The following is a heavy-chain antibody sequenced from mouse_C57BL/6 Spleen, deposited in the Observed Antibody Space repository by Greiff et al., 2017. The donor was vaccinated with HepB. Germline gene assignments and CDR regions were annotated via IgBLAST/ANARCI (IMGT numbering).Heavy chain of an antibody. V-gene: IGHV1-76*01. CDR3: ARSGVAHYFDY. CDR1: GYTFTDYY. D-gene: IGHD1-1*02. Sequence: QVQLQQSGAELVRPGASVKLSCKASGYTFTDYYINWVKQRPGQGLEWIARIYPGSGNTYYNEKFKGKATLTAEKSSSTAYMQLSSLTSEDSAVYFWARSGVAHYFDYWGQGTTLTVSS. CDR2: IYPGSGNT. J-gene: IGHJ2*01.